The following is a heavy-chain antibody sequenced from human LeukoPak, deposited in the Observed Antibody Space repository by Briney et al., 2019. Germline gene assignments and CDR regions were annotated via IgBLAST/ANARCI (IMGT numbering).Heavy chain of an antibody. V-gene: IGHV3-23*01. CDR3: AKLPTIFGVADSFDI. CDR2: ISDRGKT. D-gene: IGHD3-3*01. Sequence: GGSLRFSCVASGITFSSYDMSWVRQAPGKGLEWISAISDRGKTDYADSVKGRFTISRDNSKNTLYLQLSSLRADDTAIYYCAKLPTIFGVADSFDIWGQGTLVTVSS. J-gene: IGHJ3*02. CDR1: GITFSSYD.